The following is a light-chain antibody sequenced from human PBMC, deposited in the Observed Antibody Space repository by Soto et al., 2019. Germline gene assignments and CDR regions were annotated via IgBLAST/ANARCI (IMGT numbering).Light chain of an antibody. CDR2: EVT. V-gene: IGLV2-8*01. Sequence: QSALTQRPSASGSPGQSVTISCTGTSSDVGAYKYVSWYQQYPGKAPKLMIYEVTERPSGVPDRFSGSKSGNTASLTVSGLQAEDEADYYCTSYVGNDIWVFGGGTKLTVL. CDR1: SSDVGAYKY. J-gene: IGLJ3*02. CDR3: TSYVGNDIWV.